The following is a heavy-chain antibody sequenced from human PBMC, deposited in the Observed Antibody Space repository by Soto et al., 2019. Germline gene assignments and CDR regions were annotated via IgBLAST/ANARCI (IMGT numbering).Heavy chain of an antibody. CDR2: TYYRSKWYN. J-gene: IGHJ4*01. V-gene: IGHV6-1*01. Sequence: PSQTLSLTCAISGDSVSTNSATWDWIRQSPSRGLEWLGRTYYRSKWYNDYAVSVKSRISINPDTSRNQFSLQLNSVTPEDTAVYYCAREVYGDSGGMDYWGQGTLVTVSS. CDR3: AREVYGDSGGMDY. CDR1: GDSVSTNSAT. D-gene: IGHD4-17*01.